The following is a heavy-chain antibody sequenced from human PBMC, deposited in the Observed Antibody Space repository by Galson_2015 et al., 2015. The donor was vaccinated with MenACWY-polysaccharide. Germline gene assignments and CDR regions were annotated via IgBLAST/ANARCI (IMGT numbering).Heavy chain of an antibody. Sequence: SLRLSCAASGFTFSNFEMNWVRQAPGKGLEWVSYISSSGSSTYYPDSVKGRFTISRDNAKNSLYLQMNSLRAEDTAVYYCARDPYNHGYLGDYWGQGTLVTVSS. CDR3: ARDPYNHGYLGDY. CDR2: ISSSGSST. D-gene: IGHD5-18*01. V-gene: IGHV3-48*03. CDR1: GFTFSNFE. J-gene: IGHJ4*02.